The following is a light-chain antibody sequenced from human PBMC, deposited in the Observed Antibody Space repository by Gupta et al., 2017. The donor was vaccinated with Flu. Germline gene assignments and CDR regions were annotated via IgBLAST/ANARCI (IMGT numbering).Light chain of an antibody. J-gene: IGKJ2*03. V-gene: IGKV3-20*01. CDR3: LQYCRYPYS. CDR2: VAS. Sequence: EIVLTQSPGTLSVSPGERVTLSCRDGQTVSNFYLAWYQQKSGQATRLLVYVASNRATGIPDSFSGSGSGTDFTLDIIRLESEDFAVYYCLQYCRYPYSFGQGTQLEVK. CDR1: QTVSNFY.